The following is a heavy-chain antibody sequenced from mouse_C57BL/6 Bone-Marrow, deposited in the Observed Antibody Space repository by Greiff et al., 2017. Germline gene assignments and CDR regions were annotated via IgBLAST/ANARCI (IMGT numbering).Heavy chain of an antibody. D-gene: IGHD1-1*01. CDR1: GFTFTDYY. CDR2: IRNKANGYTT. Sequence: EVKVEESGGGLVQPGGSLSLSCAASGFTFTDYYMSWVRQPPGKALEWLGFIRNKANGYTTEYSASVKGRFTISRDNSQSILYLQMNALRAEDSATYYCARYGYYGSGYLDYWGQGTTLTVSS. CDR3: ARYGYYGSGYLDY. J-gene: IGHJ2*01. V-gene: IGHV7-3*01.